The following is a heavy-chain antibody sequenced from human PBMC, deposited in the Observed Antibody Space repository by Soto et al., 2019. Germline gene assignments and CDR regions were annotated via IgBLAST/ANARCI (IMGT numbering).Heavy chain of an antibody. J-gene: IGHJ4*02. CDR3: AKVPKKTYYYDSSGYWWYFDY. CDR1: GLTLSTSS. Sequence: GGSLRLSCAAFGLTLSTSSMNWVRQAPGRGLEWISYIRRHTSVTAYADSVKGRFTISRDNSKNTLYLQMNSLRAEDTAVYYCAKVPKKTYYYDSSGYWWYFDYWGQGTPVTVSS. D-gene: IGHD3-22*01. CDR2: IRRHTSVT. V-gene: IGHV3-48*01.